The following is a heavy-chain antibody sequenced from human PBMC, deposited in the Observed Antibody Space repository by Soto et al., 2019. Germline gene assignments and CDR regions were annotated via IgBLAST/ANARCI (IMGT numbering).Heavy chain of an antibody. CDR3: ARGSPMYYYDSSGYYYYYGMDV. D-gene: IGHD3-22*01. CDR1: GGSFSGYY. CDR2: INHSGST. J-gene: IGHJ6*02. V-gene: IGHV4-34*01. Sequence: SETLSLTCAVYGGSFSGYYWSWIRQPPGKGLEWIGEINHSGSTNYNPSLKSRVTISVDTSKNQFSLKLSSVTAADTAVYYCARGSPMYYYDSSGYYYYYGMDVWGQGTTVTVS.